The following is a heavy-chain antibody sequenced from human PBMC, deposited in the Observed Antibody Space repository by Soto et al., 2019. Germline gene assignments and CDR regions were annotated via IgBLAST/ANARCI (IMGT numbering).Heavy chain of an antibody. CDR1: GYTLTNND. D-gene: IGHD5-18*01. V-gene: IGHV1-8*02. CDR3: ARMESFGSLNWFDP. J-gene: IGHJ5*02. Sequence: AAVKVSCNAAGYTLTNNDVSWVRQATGQGLEWMGWMNPGSGDTGYAQKFQGRVNMTRDVSIATAYMELNSLTSEETAIYYCARMESFGSLNWFDPWGQGTLVTVSS. CDR2: MNPGSGDT.